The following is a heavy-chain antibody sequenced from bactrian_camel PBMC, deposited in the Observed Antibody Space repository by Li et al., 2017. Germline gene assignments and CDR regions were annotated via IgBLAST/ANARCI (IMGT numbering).Heavy chain of an antibody. D-gene: IGHD2*01. Sequence: HVQLVESGGGLVQPGGSLRLSCAGSGFTFSQYYMTWVRQAPGKGLEWVSSIYSDGRYPYYVDSVKGRFTMSRDNAKNTLYLQLNSLKTEDTAMYYCAADYLTSWWLSAHEYNYWGQGTQVTVS. CDR1: GFTFSQYY. CDR3: AADYLTSWWLSAHEYNY. V-gene: IGHV3-2*01. J-gene: IGHJ4*01. CDR2: IYSDGRYP.